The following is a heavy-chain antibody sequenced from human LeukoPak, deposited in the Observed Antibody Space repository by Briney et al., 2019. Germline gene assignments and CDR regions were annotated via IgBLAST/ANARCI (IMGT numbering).Heavy chain of an antibody. CDR1: GGSISSYY. V-gene: IGHV4-59*12. CDR3: AREGSGSYYNYREGLDP. D-gene: IGHD3-10*01. Sequence: PSETLSLTCTVSGGSISSYYWSWIRQPPGKGLEWIGYIYYSGSTNYNPSLKSRVTISVDTSKNQFSLKLSSVTAADTAVYYCAREGSGSYYNYREGLDPWGQGTLVTVSS. J-gene: IGHJ5*02. CDR2: IYYSGST.